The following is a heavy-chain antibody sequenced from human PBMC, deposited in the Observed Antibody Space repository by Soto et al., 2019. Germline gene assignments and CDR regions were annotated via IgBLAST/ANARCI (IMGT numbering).Heavy chain of an antibody. D-gene: IGHD2-2*02. J-gene: IGHJ6*02. CDR1: GCTFTGSY. V-gene: IGHV1-2*02. CDR3: AREDIIVVPSAIRVYYFYGLDA. Sequence: ASVTLSCTTSGCTFTGSYIHWVRQAPGQGLEWMGWINPKSGGTNYAQKFQGRVTMTRVTSIRTAYMELTRLRSDDTAVYYCAREDIIVVPSAIRVYYFYGLDAWGQGTTVTVSS. CDR2: INPKSGGT.